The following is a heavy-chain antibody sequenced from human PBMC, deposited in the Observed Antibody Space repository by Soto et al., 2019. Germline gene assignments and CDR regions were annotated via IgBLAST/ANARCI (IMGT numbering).Heavy chain of an antibody. J-gene: IGHJ5*02. D-gene: IGHD1-26*01. Sequence: PGGSLRLSCAASGFTFSSYSMNWVRQAPGKGLEWVSSISSSSSYIYYADSVKGRFTISRDNAKNSLYLQMNSLRAEDTAVYYCARDGSGSKGVSWFDPWGQGTLVTVSS. CDR2: ISSSSSYI. CDR1: GFTFSSYS. V-gene: IGHV3-21*01. CDR3: ARDGSGSKGVSWFDP.